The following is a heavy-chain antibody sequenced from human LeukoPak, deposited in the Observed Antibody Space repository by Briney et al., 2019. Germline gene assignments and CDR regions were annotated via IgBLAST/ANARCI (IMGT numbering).Heavy chain of an antibody. CDR1: GYTFTGYY. V-gene: IGHV1-2*02. Sequence: ASVTVSCMASGYTFTGYYMHWVRQAPAQGLEWMGWINPNSGGTNYAQTIQDRPTLTRDTPISTAYMELSRLRSDDTAVYYCARLPYRGYIEDYFDYWGQGTLVTVSS. J-gene: IGHJ4*02. D-gene: IGHD6-13*01. CDR2: INPNSGGT. CDR3: ARLPYRGYIEDYFDY.